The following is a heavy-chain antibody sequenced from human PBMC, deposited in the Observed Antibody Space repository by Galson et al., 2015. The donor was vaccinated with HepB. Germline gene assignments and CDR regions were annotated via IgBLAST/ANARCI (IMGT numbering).Heavy chain of an antibody. Sequence: SLRLSCAASGFTVSSNYMSWVRQAPGKGLEWVSVIYSGGSTYYADSVKGRFTIFRDNSKNTLYLQMNSLRAEDTAVYYCARDPGGVVVPAATYLTGWYFDLWGRGTLVTVSS. CDR2: IYSGGST. CDR3: ARDPGGVVVPAATYLTGWYFDL. V-gene: IGHV3-53*01. CDR1: GFTVSSNY. D-gene: IGHD2-2*01. J-gene: IGHJ2*01.